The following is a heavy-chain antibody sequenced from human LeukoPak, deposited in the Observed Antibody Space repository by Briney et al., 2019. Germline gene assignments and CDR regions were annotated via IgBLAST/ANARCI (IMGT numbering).Heavy chain of an antibody. CDR1: GYTFTKYY. CDR2: INPSDGAT. Sequence: ASVKVSCKASGYTFTKYYIHWVRQAPGQGLEWMGMINPSDGATTYAQRFQGRVTMTRDMSTTTVYMDLRSLGSEDTSVYFCAREKRGVLGGDLGGLFAMYYTYYYMDVWGRGTTVTVSS. D-gene: IGHD3-16*01. CDR3: AREKRGVLGGDLGGLFAMYYTYYYMDV. J-gene: IGHJ6*03. V-gene: IGHV1-46*01.